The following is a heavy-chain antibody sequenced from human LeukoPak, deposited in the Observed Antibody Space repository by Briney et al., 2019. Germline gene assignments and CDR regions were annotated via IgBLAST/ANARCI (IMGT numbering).Heavy chain of an antibody. CDR1: GGSFSGYY. V-gene: IGHV4-34*01. CDR2: INHSGST. CDR3: ARASSYTGWFDP. Sequence: PSETLSLTCAVYGGSFSGYYWSWIRQPPGKGLEWIGEINHSGSTNYNPSLKSRVTISVDTSKNQFSLKPSSVTAADTAVYYCARASSYTGWFDPWGQGTLVTVSS. D-gene: IGHD2-2*02. J-gene: IGHJ5*02.